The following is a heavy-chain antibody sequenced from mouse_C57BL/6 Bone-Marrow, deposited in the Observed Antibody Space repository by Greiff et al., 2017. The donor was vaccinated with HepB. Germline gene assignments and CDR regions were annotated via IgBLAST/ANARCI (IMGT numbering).Heavy chain of an antibody. V-gene: IGHV1-61*01. D-gene: IGHD1-1*01. CDR1: GYTFTSYW. CDR2: IYPSDSET. Sequence: QVQLQQPGAELVRPGSSVKLSCKASGYTFTSYWMDWVKQRPGQGLEWIGNIYPSDSETHYNQKFKDKATLTVDKSSSTAYMQLRSLTSEDSAVYYCSKLITTVSYWYFDVWGTGTTVTVSS. J-gene: IGHJ1*03. CDR3: SKLITTVSYWYFDV.